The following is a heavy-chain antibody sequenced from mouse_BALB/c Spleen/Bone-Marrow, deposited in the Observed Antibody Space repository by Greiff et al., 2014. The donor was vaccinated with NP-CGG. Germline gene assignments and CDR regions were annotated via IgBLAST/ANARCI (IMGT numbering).Heavy chain of an antibody. CDR3: ASYHSSGYAMDY. J-gene: IGHJ4*01. Sequence: EVQVVESGPELVKPGASVKVSCKASGYSFTDYNMYWVKQSHGKSLERIGYIDPYNGGTSYNQKFKGKATLTVDKSSSTAFMHLNSLTSEDSAVYYCASYHSSGYAMDYWGQGTSVTVSS. CDR2: IDPYNGGT. D-gene: IGHD3-1*01. V-gene: IGHV1S135*01. CDR1: GYSFTDYN.